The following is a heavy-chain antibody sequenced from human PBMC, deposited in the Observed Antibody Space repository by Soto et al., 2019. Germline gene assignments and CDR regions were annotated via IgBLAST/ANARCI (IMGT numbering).Heavy chain of an antibody. CDR2: INPSGGST. V-gene: IGHV1-46*03. CDR3: ARVGRVAAPYNWFDP. Sequence: ASVKVSCKASGYTFTSYYMHWVRQAPGQGLEWMGIINPSGGSTSYAQKFQGRVTMTRDTSTSTVYMELSSLRSEDTAVYYCARVGRVAAPYNWFDPWGQGTLVTVSS. J-gene: IGHJ5*02. D-gene: IGHD2-15*01. CDR1: GYTFTSYY.